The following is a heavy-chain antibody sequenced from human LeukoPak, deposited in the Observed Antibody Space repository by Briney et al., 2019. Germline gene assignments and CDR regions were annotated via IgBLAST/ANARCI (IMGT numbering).Heavy chain of an antibody. Sequence: PGASVNVSCKASGYTFTGYYMHWVRQAPGQGLEWMGRINPNSGGTNYAQKFQGRVTMTRDTSISTAYMELSRLRSDDTAVYYCARAITMVRGVIINNWFDPWGQGTLVTVSS. D-gene: IGHD3-10*01. V-gene: IGHV1-2*06. CDR3: ARAITMVRGVIINNWFDP. CDR2: INPNSGGT. CDR1: GYTFTGYY. J-gene: IGHJ5*02.